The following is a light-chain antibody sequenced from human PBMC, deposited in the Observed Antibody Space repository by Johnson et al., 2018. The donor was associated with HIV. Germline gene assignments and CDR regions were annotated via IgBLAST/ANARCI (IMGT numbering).Light chain of an antibody. CDR3: GTWDSRLRYGF. CDR2: DNN. V-gene: IGLV1-51*01. Sequence: HSVLTQPPSVSAAPGQKVTISCSGSTSNIGNNYVSWYQQLPGTAPKLLIYDNNKRPSGIPDRFSGSKSGTSATLGITGIQTGDEADYYCGTWDSRLRYGFFVTGTKVTVL. CDR1: TSNIGNNY. J-gene: IGLJ1*01.